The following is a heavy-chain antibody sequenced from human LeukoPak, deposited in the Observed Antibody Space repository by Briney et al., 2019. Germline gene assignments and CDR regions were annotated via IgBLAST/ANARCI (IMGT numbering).Heavy chain of an antibody. Sequence: GGSLRLSCAASGFTFNSYSMNWVRQAPGKGLEWVSSISSSSSYIYYADSVKGRFTISRDNAKNSLLLQMDSLRAEDTAVYYCARDEKGYSSSGPADYWGQGTLVTVSS. CDR1: GFTFNSYS. CDR2: ISSSSSYI. CDR3: ARDEKGYSSSGPADY. D-gene: IGHD6-6*01. V-gene: IGHV3-21*01. J-gene: IGHJ4*02.